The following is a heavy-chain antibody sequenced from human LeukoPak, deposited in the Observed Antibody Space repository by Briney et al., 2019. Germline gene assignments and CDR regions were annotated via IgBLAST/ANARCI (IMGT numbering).Heavy chain of an antibody. J-gene: IGHJ4*02. CDR1: GYTLTELS. V-gene: IGHV1-24*01. Sequence: ASVKVSCKVSGYTLTELSMHWVRQAPGKGLEWMGGFDPEDGETIYAQKFQGRVTMTEDTSTDTAYMELSSLRSGDTAVYYCAPTYYYDSSGYPTVVWGQGTLVTVSS. D-gene: IGHD3-22*01. CDR3: APTYYYDSSGYPTVV. CDR2: FDPEDGET.